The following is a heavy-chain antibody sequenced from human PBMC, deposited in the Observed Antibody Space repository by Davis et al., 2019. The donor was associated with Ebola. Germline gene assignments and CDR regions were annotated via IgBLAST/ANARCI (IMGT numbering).Heavy chain of an antibody. V-gene: IGHV3-9*01. CDR1: GFTFDDYA. CDR2: ISWNSGSI. Sequence: SLKISCAASGFTFDDYAVHWVRQAPGKGLEWVSGISWNSGSIGYADSVKGRFTISRDNAKNSLYLQMNSLRAEDTAVYYCARGRFTSGHSCYSDYWGQGTLVTVSS. CDR3: ARGRFTSGHSCYSDY. D-gene: IGHD2-15*01. J-gene: IGHJ4*02.